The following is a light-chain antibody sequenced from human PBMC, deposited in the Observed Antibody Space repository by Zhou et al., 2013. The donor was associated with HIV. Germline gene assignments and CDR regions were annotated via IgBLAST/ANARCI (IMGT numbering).Light chain of an antibody. CDR1: QSISDW. J-gene: IGKJ1*01. V-gene: IGKV1-5*03. Sequence: DIQMTQSPSTLSASVGDRVTITCRASQSISDWLAWYQQKPGKAPNLLIYKASSLETGVPSRFSGSGSGTEFTLTISSLQPDDFATYYCQQYNSYSQGTFGQGTKVEIQ. CDR2: KAS. CDR3: QQYNSYSQGT.